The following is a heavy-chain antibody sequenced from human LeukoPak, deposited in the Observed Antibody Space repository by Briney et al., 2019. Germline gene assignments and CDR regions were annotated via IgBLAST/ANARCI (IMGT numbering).Heavy chain of an antibody. J-gene: IGHJ4*02. V-gene: IGHV4-34*01. CDR1: GGSFSGYY. D-gene: IGHD3-22*01. CDR3: ARALPGYFDTSGYYFDY. CDR2: INHSGST. Sequence: SETLSLTCAVFGGSFSGYYWSRIRQPPGRGLEWIGEINHSGSTNYNPSLKSRVTISVDTSKNQFSLKLSSVTAADTAVYYCARALPGYFDTSGYYFDYWGQGTLVTVSS.